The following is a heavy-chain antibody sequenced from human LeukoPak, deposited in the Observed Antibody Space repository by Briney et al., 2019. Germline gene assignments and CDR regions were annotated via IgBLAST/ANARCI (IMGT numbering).Heavy chain of an antibody. Sequence: GGSLRLSCAASGFTFSSYAMSWVRQAPGKGLEWVSTIGGSGDATYYADSVKGRFTISRDNSKNTLYLQMNILRAEDTAVYYCATPVPIDYYGSGGVGFDYWGQGTLVTVSS. CDR1: GFTFSSYA. V-gene: IGHV3-23*01. CDR2: IGGSGDAT. J-gene: IGHJ4*02. D-gene: IGHD3-10*01. CDR3: ATPVPIDYYGSGGVGFDY.